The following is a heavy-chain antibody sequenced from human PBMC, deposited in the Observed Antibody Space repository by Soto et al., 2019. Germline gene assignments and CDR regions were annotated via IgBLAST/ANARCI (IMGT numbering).Heavy chain of an antibody. CDR1: GYTFTSYY. D-gene: IGHD2-2*01. V-gene: IGHV1-46*01. CDR3: ARGGMGYCSSTSCPAADWFDP. Sequence: ASVKVSCKASGYTFTSYYMHWVRQAPGQGLEWMGIINPSGGSTSYAQKFQGRVTMTRDTSTSTVYMELSSLRSEDTAVYYCARGGMGYCSSTSCPAADWFDPWGRGTLVTVSS. J-gene: IGHJ5*02. CDR2: INPSGGST.